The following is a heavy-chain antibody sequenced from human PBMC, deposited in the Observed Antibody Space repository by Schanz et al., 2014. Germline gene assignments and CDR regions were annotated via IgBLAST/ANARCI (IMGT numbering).Heavy chain of an antibody. CDR3: AKHVRSLTGNDY. J-gene: IGHJ4*02. CDR1: RIIFGTYN. CDR2: ISGSGAST. D-gene: IGHD3-9*01. V-gene: IGHV3-23*04. Sequence: EVQLVESGGGLVKPGGSLRLSCTASRIIFGTYNMNWIRQTPKGLEWVSAISGSGASTYYADSVKGRFTISRGNSKNTLYLQVNSLRAEDTAVYYCAKHVRSLTGNDYWGQGTLVTVSS.